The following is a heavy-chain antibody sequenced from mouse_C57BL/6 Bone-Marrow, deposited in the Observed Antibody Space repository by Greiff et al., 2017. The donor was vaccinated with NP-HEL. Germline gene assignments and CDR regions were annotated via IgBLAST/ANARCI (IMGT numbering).Heavy chain of an antibody. J-gene: IGHJ4*01. Sequence: EVKLMESGGGLVQPKGSLKLSCAASGFSFNTYAMNWVRQAPGKGLEWVARIRSKSNNYATYYADSVKDRFTISRDDSESMLYLQMNNLKTEDTAMYYCVRHSYYGAMDYWGQGTSVTVSS. CDR1: GFSFNTYA. CDR2: IRSKSNNYAT. CDR3: VRHSYYGAMDY. V-gene: IGHV10-1*01. D-gene: IGHD1-1*01.